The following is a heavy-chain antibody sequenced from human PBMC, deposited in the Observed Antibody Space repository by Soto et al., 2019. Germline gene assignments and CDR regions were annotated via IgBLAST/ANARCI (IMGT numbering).Heavy chain of an antibody. Sequence: GGSLRLSCAASGFTFTRYSMTLVREAQGKGLEWVSSISSTTNYIYYGDSMKGRFTISRDNAKNSLYLEMNSLRAEDTAVYYCAKPSSGNYDFWSGYQKSEFDYWGQGTLVTVSS. CDR2: ISSTTNYI. V-gene: IGHV3-21*06. CDR3: AKPSSGNYDFWSGYQKSEFDY. J-gene: IGHJ4*02. D-gene: IGHD3-3*01. CDR1: GFTFTRYS.